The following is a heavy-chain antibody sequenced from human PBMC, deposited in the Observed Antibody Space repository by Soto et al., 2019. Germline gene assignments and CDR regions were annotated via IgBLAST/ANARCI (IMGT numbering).Heavy chain of an antibody. CDR3: ARYGKFLMGGNDVLIQNNYYTLDV. V-gene: IGHV3-53*02. CDR1: GFTVSSNF. D-gene: IGHD1-1*01. CDR2: IYSGGTT. Sequence: EVQVVDTGGGVIQPGGSLRLSCAASGFTVSSNFMGWVRQARGKGLEWVSVIYSGGTTYHADSVKGRFTISRDKSKNTLYLQMNNLRVEDTATYYGARYGKFLMGGNDVLIQNNYYTLDVWGQGATGTASS. J-gene: IGHJ6*02.